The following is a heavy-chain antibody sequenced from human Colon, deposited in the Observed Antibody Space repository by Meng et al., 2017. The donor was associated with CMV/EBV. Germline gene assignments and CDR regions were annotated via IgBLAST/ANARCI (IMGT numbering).Heavy chain of an antibody. J-gene: IGHJ4*02. CDR1: GFTFSSYT. CDR3: ARDVSRSAAIY. Sequence: GESLKISCAASGFTFSSYTMNWVRQAPRKGLEWVSSIGSSSSYKYYADSVKGRFTISRDNAKNSLYLQMNSLRAEDTAVYYCARDVSRSAAIYWGQGTLVTVSS. CDR2: IGSSSSYK. V-gene: IGHV3-21*01. D-gene: IGHD2-2*01.